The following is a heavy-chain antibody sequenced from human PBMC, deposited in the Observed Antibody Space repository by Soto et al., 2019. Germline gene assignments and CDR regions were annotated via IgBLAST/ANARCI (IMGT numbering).Heavy chain of an antibody. V-gene: IGHV3-21*02. Sequence: EVQLVESGGALLKPGGALRLSCLASGFPSATLAMTWVRQAPGKGREWLSWISVGSYDIEYSDSVNGRSTISRDNAKNSLYLQLNSLKDEDTAVYYCARDHLWAFDYWGQGTLVTVTS. D-gene: IGHD3-16*01. CDR3: ARDHLWAFDY. CDR1: GFPSATLA. CDR2: ISVGSYDI. J-gene: IGHJ4*02.